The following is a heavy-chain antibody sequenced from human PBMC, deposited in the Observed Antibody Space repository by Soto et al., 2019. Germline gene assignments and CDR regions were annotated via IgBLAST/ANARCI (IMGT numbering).Heavy chain of an antibody. J-gene: IGHJ3*02. CDR3: ARPAAQHFDI. Sequence: NPSETLSLTCAVYCGSFSGYYWSWIRQPPGKGLEWIGEINHSGSTNYNPSLKSRVTISVDTSKNQFSLKLSSVTAADTAVYYCARPAAQHFDIWGQGTMVTVSS. V-gene: IGHV4-34*01. CDR1: CGSFSGYY. D-gene: IGHD6-13*01. CDR2: INHSGST.